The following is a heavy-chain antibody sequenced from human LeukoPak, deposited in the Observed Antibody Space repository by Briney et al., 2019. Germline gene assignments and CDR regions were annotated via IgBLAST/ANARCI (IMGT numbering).Heavy chain of an antibody. V-gene: IGHV4-59*05. Sequence: SETLSLTCIVFGDSISHSYWSWIRQAPGKGLEWIGSIYYHENTYYNSSLKSRVTISVDTSKNQFSLKLNSVTAADTAVYFCARRAYSAAYWKHFDYWGQGTLITVSS. D-gene: IGHD1-1*01. J-gene: IGHJ4*02. CDR1: GDSISHSY. CDR3: ARRAYSAAYWKHFDY. CDR2: IYYHENT.